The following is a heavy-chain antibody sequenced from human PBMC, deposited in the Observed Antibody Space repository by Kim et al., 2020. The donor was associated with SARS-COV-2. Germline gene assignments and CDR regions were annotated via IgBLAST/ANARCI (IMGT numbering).Heavy chain of an antibody. V-gene: IGHV3-15*01. D-gene: IGHD3-10*01. CDR1: GFTFSNAW. J-gene: IGHJ4*02. CDR2: IKTRSDGGTT. CDR3: TTPLLWFGETYPNY. Sequence: GGSLRLSCAASGFTFSNAWMNWVRQAPGKGLEWVGRIKTRSDGGTTDYAAPVKGRFTISRDDSKNMLYLQMNSLKTEDTAVYYCTTPLLWFGETYPNYWGQGILVTVSS.